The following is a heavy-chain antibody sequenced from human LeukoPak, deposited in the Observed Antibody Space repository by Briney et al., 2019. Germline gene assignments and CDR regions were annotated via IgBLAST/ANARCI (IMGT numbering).Heavy chain of an antibody. V-gene: IGHV3-48*03. Sequence: PGGSLTLSCAASGFTFSNYEFNWVRPAPGKGLAGVSYISSSGRNIYYADSVKGRFTISRDNAKNSLYLQMNSLRAEDTAVYYCARDLVQLWSKDFWGQGTLVTVSS. J-gene: IGHJ4*02. CDR2: ISSSGRNI. CDR3: ARDLVQLWSKDF. CDR1: GFTFSNYE. D-gene: IGHD5-18*01.